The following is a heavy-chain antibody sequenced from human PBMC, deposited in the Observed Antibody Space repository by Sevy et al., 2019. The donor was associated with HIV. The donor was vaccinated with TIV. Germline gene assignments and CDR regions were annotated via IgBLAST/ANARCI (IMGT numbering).Heavy chain of an antibody. D-gene: IGHD6-19*01. CDR3: ARDPRSSGWYIPYYFDY. CDR2: TYYRSQWYN. CDR1: GDSVSSNSAA. V-gene: IGHV6-1*01. J-gene: IGHJ4*02. Sequence: SQTLSLTCAMSGDSVSSNSAAWTWIRQSPSRGLEWLGRTYYRSQWYNDYAVSVKSRITINPDTSKNQFSLQLNSVTPEDTAVYYCARDPRSSGWYIPYYFDYWGQGTLVTVSS.